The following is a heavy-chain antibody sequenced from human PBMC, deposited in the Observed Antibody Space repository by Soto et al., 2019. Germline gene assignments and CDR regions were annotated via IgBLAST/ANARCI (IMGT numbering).Heavy chain of an antibody. CDR2: INPNSGGT. J-gene: IGHJ6*02. V-gene: IGHV1-2*04. Sequence: ASVKVSCKASGYTFTGYYMHWVRQAPGQGLEWMGWINPNSGGTNYAQKFQGWVTMTRDTSISTAYMELSRLRSDDTAVYYCARALRYCSSTSPGVSCMDVWGQGTTVTVSS. CDR3: ARALRYCSSTSPGVSCMDV. CDR1: GYTFTGYY. D-gene: IGHD2-2*01.